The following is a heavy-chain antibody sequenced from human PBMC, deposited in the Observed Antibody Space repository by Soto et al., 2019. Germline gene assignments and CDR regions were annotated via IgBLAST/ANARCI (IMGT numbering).Heavy chain of an antibody. CDR1: GFSVTNYW. D-gene: IGHD6-6*01. CDR2: VRRDGRDE. J-gene: IGHJ4*02. CDR3: ASLDSMAAARGY. Sequence: GGSLRLSCAASGFSVTNYWISWVRQAPGKGLEWVANVRRDGRDEYYADSVRGRFTISRDNAKNSVYLQMDSLRAEDTAVYYCASLDSMAAARGYWGQGTQVTVSS. V-gene: IGHV3-7*03.